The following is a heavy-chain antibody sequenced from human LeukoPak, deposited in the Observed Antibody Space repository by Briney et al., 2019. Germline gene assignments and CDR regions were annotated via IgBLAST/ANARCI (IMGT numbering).Heavy chain of an antibody. CDR1: GYTFTSYG. J-gene: IGHJ5*02. CDR2: ISAYNGNT. D-gene: IGHD6-13*01. Sequence: GASVKVSCKASGYTFTSYGISWVRQAPGQGLKWMGWISAYNGNTNYAQKLQGRVTMTTDTSTSTAYMELRSLRSDDTAVYYCARAEITVAAAGFWFDPWGQGTLVTVSS. V-gene: IGHV1-18*01. CDR3: ARAEITVAAAGFWFDP.